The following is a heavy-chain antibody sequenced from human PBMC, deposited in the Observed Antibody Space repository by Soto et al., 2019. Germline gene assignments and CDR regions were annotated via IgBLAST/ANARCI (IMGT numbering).Heavy chain of an antibody. D-gene: IGHD1-26*01. CDR1: GGSFSGYY. CDR2: INHSGST. CDR3: ARERMDGILP. Sequence: QVQLQQWGAGLLKPSETLSLTCAVYGGSFSGYYWSWIRQPPGKGLEWIGEINHSGSTNYNPSLKSRVTIAVGTSKNQCSLKLSAVTAADTAVYYCARERMDGILPWGPGALVTVSS. V-gene: IGHV4-34*01. J-gene: IGHJ5*02.